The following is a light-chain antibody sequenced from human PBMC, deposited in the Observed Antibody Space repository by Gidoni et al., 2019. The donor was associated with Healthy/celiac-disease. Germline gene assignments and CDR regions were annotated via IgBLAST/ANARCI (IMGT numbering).Light chain of an antibody. Sequence: EIAPSQPPATLSVSPGERATLSCRASQSVSSNLAWYQQKPGQAPRLLIYGASTRATGIPARFSGSGSGTEFTLTISSLQSEDFAVYYCQQYNNWPPLTFGQGTRLEIK. CDR3: QQYNNWPPLT. J-gene: IGKJ5*01. V-gene: IGKV3-15*01. CDR2: GAS. CDR1: QSVSSN.